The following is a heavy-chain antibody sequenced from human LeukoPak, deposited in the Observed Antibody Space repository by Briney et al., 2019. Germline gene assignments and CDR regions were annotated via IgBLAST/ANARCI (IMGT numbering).Heavy chain of an antibody. J-gene: IGHJ4*02. CDR2: IEQSGST. Sequence: AAETLSLTCPVSGYSISSGYYWGCIRQPPGKGLEWILSIEQSGSTYYNPSLKGRVTLSVDTFKNQSSLKLSSVTAADTAIYYCARGPPRYISYCGQGTLVTVSS. V-gene: IGHV4-38-2*02. CDR3: ARGPPRYISY. D-gene: IGHD5-18*01. CDR1: GYSISSGYY.